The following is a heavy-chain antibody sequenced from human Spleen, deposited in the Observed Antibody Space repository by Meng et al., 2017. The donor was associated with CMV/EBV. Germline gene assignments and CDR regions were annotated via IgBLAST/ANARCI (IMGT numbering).Heavy chain of an antibody. CDR1: GFIFDDYA. CDR2: VNWNGERT. V-gene: IGHV3-20*04. Sequence: GGSLRLSCVVSGFIFDDYAMSWVRQIPGKGLEWVSGVNWNGERTTYADSVKGRFTISRDNAKSSLYLQMNSLRVDDTAFYYCVRDRYTQCRDVSCSNNWFDPWGQGTLVTVSS. CDR3: VRDRYTQCRDVSCSNNWFDP. D-gene: IGHD3-16*02. J-gene: IGHJ5*02.